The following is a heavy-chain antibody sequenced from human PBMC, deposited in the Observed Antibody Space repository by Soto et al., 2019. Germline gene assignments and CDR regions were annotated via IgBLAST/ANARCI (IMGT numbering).Heavy chain of an antibody. J-gene: IGHJ4*02. Sequence: EVQLAESGGGFVESGGSLRLSCAAAGFGCKDSWITLVRHAPGKGLEWVGRIKGSTAGGTADYGAAVRGRFTMATDDSKDPVYMHMDGLKRVDTGVYYWTSFFHLRGRLFHYCGPGPQVNFSS. D-gene: IGHD2-15*01. CDR2: IKGSTAGGTA. V-gene: IGHV3-15*07. CDR3: TSFFHLRGRLFHY. CDR1: GFGCKDSW.